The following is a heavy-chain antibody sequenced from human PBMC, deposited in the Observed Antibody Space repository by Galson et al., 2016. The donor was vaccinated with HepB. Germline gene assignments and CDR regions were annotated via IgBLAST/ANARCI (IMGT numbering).Heavy chain of an antibody. CDR2: TNNANGNT. V-gene: IGHV1-3*04. J-gene: IGHJ4*02. Sequence: SVKVSCKASGYTFTNYAIHWVRQAPGQRLEWMGWTNNANGNTEYSQSFQGRVTFTRETSASTAYMELSSLRSEDTAVYYCARDGGSGWSRLWWGQGTLVAVSS. CDR1: GYTFTNYA. D-gene: IGHD6-19*01. CDR3: ARDGGSGWSRLW.